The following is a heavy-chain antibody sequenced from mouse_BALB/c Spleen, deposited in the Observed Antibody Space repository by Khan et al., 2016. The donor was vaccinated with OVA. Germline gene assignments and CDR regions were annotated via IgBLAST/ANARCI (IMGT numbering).Heavy chain of an antibody. CDR2: IWSGGIT. Sequence: QVQLQQSGPGLVQPSQSLSITCTVSGFSLTTYGVHWVRQSPGKGLEWLGVIWSGGITDYNAAFISRLTISKDNSKSQVFFKMNSLQADDTAIYYGVRNQGGYYGSSAGFAYWGQGTLVTVSA. CDR3: VRNQGGYYGSSAGFAY. D-gene: IGHD1-1*01. CDR1: GFSLTTYG. V-gene: IGHV2-4-1*01. J-gene: IGHJ3*01.